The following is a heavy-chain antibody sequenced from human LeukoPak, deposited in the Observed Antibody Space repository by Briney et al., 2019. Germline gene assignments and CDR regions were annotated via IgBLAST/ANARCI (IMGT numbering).Heavy chain of an antibody. V-gene: IGHV1-69*02. J-gene: IGHJ6*02. CDR1: GGTFSSYT. D-gene: IGHD1-14*01. CDR2: IIPILGIA. Sequence: SVKVSCKASGGTFSSYTSSWVRQAPGQGLEWMGRIIPILGIANYAQKFQGRVTITADKSMSTAYMELSSLRSEDTAVFYCARGHQPPYYGMDVWGQGTTVTVSS. CDR3: ARGHQPPYYGMDV.